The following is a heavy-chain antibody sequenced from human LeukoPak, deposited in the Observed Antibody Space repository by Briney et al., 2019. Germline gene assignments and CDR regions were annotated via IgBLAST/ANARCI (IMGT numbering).Heavy chain of an antibody. J-gene: IGHJ4*02. V-gene: IGHV3-20*04. CDR2: INWNGGST. Sequence: GGSLRLSCAASGFTFDDYGMSWVRQAPGKGLEWVSGINWNGGSTGYADSVKGRFTISRDNSKNTLYLQMNSLRAEDTAVYYCARVFPMVRGVLDYWGQGTLVTVSS. D-gene: IGHD3-10*01. CDR3: ARVFPMVRGVLDY. CDR1: GFTFDDYG.